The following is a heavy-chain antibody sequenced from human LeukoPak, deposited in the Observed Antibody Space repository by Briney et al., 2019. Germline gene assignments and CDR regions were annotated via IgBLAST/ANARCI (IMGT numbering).Heavy chain of an antibody. Sequence: SETLSLTCTVSGGSISSYYWSWIRQTPGKGLEWIGYILYSGTTTNYNPSLKSRVAISVDTSKNQFSLKLSSVTAADTAVYYCARVGDWNDLVYWGQGTLVTVSS. CDR3: ARVGDWNDLVY. J-gene: IGHJ4*02. V-gene: IGHV4-59*01. D-gene: IGHD1-1*01. CDR1: GGSISSYY. CDR2: ILYSGTTT.